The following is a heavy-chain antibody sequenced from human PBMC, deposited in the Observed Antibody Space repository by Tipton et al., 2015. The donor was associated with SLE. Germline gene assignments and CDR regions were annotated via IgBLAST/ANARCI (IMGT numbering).Heavy chain of an antibody. V-gene: IGHV4-39*07. J-gene: IGHJ4*02. CDR1: GVSIASTSYY. Sequence: TLSLTCTASGVSIASTSYYWGWVRQPPGKGLEWIGSVYYDGITYYNPSLKSRLTMSLDTSKNQISLQLKSVTAADTAVYFCARDIGVVGAGVTPLDYWGQGILVIVSS. CDR2: VYYDGIT. D-gene: IGHD6-19*01. CDR3: ARDIGVVGAGVTPLDY.